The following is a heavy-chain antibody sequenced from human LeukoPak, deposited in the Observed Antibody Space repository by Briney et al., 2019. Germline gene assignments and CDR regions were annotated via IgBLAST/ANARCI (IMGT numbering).Heavy chain of an antibody. Sequence: SGGSLRLSCAASGFTFSDYYMSWIRQAPGKGLEWVSYISSSGSTIYYADSVKGRFTISRDNAMNSLYLQMNSLRAEDTAVYYCAKDRGYSSGWYLFDYWGQGTLVTVSS. CDR2: ISSSGSTI. V-gene: IGHV3-11*01. CDR1: GFTFSDYY. J-gene: IGHJ4*02. CDR3: AKDRGYSSGWYLFDY. D-gene: IGHD6-19*01.